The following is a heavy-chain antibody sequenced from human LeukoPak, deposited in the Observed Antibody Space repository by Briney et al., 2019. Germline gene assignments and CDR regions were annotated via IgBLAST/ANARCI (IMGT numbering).Heavy chain of an antibody. D-gene: IGHD2-15*01. J-gene: IGHJ4*02. CDR2: INSDGSST. Sequence: GGSLRLSCAASGFTFSSYWMHWVRQAPGKGLLWVSRINSDGSSTNYADSVKGRFTISRDNAKNTLYLQMNSLRAEDTAVYYCATSTYCSGGSCYSRTFQYWGQGTLVTVSS. CDR1: GFTFSSYW. V-gene: IGHV3-74*01. CDR3: ATSTYCSGGSCYSRTFQY.